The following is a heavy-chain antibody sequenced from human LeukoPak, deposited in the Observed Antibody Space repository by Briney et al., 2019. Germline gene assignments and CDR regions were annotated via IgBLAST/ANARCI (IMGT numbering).Heavy chain of an antibody. V-gene: IGHV3-53*01. CDR2: IYSGGST. D-gene: IGHD1-26*01. CDR3: ARDGGGAYSLAFDI. CDR1: GFTFSSYT. J-gene: IGHJ3*02. Sequence: PGGSLRLSCVASGFTFSSYTMNWVRQAPGKGLEWVSLIYSGGSTNYVDSVKGRFTISRDNSKNTLYLRMNNLRAEDTAVYYCARDGGGAYSLAFDIWGQGTLVTVSS.